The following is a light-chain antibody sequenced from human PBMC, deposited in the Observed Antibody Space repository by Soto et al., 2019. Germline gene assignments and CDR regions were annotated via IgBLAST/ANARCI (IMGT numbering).Light chain of an antibody. CDR1: QSISNY. Sequence: EVVLTQSPATLSLSPGDRATLSCRASQSISNYLAWYQQRLGQAPRLLIYDASNRATGIPARFSGSGSGTDFTLTISSLEPEDFAVYYCQQRTDWVTFGGGTKVDIK. V-gene: IGKV3-11*01. J-gene: IGKJ4*01. CDR2: DAS. CDR3: QQRTDWVT.